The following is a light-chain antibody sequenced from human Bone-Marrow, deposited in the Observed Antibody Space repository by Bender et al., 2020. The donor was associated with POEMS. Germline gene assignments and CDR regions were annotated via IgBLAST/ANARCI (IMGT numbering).Light chain of an antibody. V-gene: IGLV3-1*01. CDR3: QAWDFSTV. Sequence: SYELTQPPSVSVSPGQTASISCSGDKLGNKYVYWYQQRPGQSPVLVIYQDTERPSGIPERFSGSSSGDTATLTISGTQAMDEADYYCQAWDFSTVFGGGTRLTVL. CDR2: QDT. J-gene: IGLJ2*01. CDR1: KLGNKY.